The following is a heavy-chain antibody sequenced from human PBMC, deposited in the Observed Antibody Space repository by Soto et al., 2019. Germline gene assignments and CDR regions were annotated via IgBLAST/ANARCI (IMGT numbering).Heavy chain of an antibody. CDR2: IVVGSGNT. CDR3: AAEMYYYGSGSYPDGGY. CDR1: GFTFTSSA. V-gene: IGHV1-58*01. D-gene: IGHD3-10*01. Sequence: SVKVSCKASGFTFTSSAVQCVRQARGQLLEWIGWIVVGSGNTNYAQKFQERVTITRDMSTSTAYMELSSLRSEDTAVYYCAAEMYYYGSGSYPDGGYWGQGTLVTVSS. J-gene: IGHJ4*02.